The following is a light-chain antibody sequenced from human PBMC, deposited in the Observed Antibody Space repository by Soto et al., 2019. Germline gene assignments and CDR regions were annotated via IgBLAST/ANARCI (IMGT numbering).Light chain of an antibody. V-gene: IGKV1-33*01. CDR1: QNINNY. Sequence: DIQMTQSPSTLSASVGDRVTITGQASQNINNYLNWYQPKPGRAPKLLIYDASNLEAGVPSRLRGSGSGTDFTITIRRLQPEDIATYYCQQYENLPTFGQGTRLEIK. J-gene: IGKJ5*01. CDR3: QQYENLPT. CDR2: DAS.